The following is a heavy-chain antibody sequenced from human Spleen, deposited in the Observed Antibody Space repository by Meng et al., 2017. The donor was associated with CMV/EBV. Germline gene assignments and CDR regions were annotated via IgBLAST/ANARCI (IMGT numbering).Heavy chain of an antibody. D-gene: IGHD6-6*01. Sequence: GGSLRLSCTPSDFIFSNYEMVWVRQAPGKGLEWISYISSSGGTIHYADSVKGRFTISRDNGKNSLYLQMNSLRAEDTALYYCARGMSIAAPRFFVYWGQGALVTISS. CDR1: DFIFSNYE. V-gene: IGHV3-48*03. CDR2: ISSSGGTI. J-gene: IGHJ4*02. CDR3: ARGMSIAAPRFFVY.